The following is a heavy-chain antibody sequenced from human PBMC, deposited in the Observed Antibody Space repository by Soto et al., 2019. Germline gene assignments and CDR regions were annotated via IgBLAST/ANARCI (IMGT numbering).Heavy chain of an antibody. CDR2: IYYSGST. V-gene: IGHV4-31*03. CDR1: GGSISSGGYY. D-gene: IGHD2-15*01. Sequence: SETLSLTCTVSGGSISSGGYYWSWIRQHPGKGLEWIGYIYYSGSTYYNPSLKSRVTISVDTSKNQFSLKLSSVTAADTAVYYCARAGSGMVVALDYWGQGTLVTVSS. J-gene: IGHJ4*02. CDR3: ARAGSGMVVALDY.